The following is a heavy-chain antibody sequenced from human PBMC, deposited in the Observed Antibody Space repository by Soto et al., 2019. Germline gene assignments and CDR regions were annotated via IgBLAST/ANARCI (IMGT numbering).Heavy chain of an antibody. V-gene: IGHV4-34*01. CDR2: INRSGST. CDR3: GRVGYGSGYAVDY. J-gene: IGHJ4*02. D-gene: IGHD6-19*01. Sequence: PSETLSLTCAVYGWSFSGYYWSWIRQPPGKGLEWIGEINRSGSTNYNPSLKSRVTISVDTSKNQFSLKLSSVTAADPAVYYCGRVGYGSGYAVDYWAQGTLVTVSS. CDR1: GWSFSGYY.